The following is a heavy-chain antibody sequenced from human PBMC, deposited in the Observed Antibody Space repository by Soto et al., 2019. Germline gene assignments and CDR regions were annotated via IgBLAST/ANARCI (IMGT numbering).Heavy chain of an antibody. CDR2: IFSNDEK. J-gene: IGHJ4*02. CDR1: GFSLSTSGVG. Sequence: SGPTLVNPTQTLTLTCTFSGFSLSTSGVGVGWIRQPPGKALEWLAHIFSNDEKSYSTSLKSRLTISKDTSKSQVVLTMTNMDPVDTATYYCARTYYYDSSGYTPNYYFDYWGQGTLVTVSS. CDR3: ARTYYYDSSGYTPNYYFDY. D-gene: IGHD3-22*01. V-gene: IGHV2-26*01.